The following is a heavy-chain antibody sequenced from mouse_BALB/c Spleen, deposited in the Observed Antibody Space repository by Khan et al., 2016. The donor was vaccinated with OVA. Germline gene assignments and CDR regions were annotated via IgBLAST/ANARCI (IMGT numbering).Heavy chain of an antibody. J-gene: IGHJ2*01. CDR1: GLNIKDTY. V-gene: IGHV14-3*02. Sequence: VQLQQPGAGLVKPGATANLSCSASGLNIKDTYMHWLKQWPEQGLDWLGRVDPPNGNTKYDPNFRGEATITADTSSNSAYLQHSSLTSEDSAVYYWARLARKWSQRTTRTVSS. CDR3: ARLARK. CDR2: VDPPNGNT.